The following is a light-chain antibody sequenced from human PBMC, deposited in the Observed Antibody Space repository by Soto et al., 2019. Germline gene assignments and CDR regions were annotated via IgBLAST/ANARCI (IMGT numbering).Light chain of an antibody. V-gene: IGLV2-23*03. CDR1: SSDVGSYNL. CDR2: EGS. CDR3: CSYAGSSTFHVV. Sequence: VLTQPASVSGSPGQSITISCTGTSSDVGSYNLVSWYQQHPGKAPKLMIYEGSKRPSGVSNRFSGSKSGNTASLTISGLQAEDEADYYCCSYAGSSTFHVVFGGGTKVTVL. J-gene: IGLJ2*01.